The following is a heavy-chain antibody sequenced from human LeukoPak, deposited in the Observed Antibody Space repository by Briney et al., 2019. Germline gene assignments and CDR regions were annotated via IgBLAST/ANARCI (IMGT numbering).Heavy chain of an antibody. CDR3: ARFLRGSSSPAFDY. CDR2: IIPILGIA. V-gene: IGHV1-69*04. Sequence: ASVKVSCKASGGTFSSYAISWVRQAPGQGLEWMGRIIPILGIANYAQKFQGRVTITADKSTSTAYMELSSLSSVTAADTAVYYCARFLRGSSSPAFDYWGQGTLVTVSS. D-gene: IGHD6-6*01. J-gene: IGHJ4*02. CDR1: GGTFSSYA.